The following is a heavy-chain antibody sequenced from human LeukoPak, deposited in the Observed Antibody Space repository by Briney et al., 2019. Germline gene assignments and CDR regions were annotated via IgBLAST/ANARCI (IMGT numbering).Heavy chain of an antibody. Sequence: SQTLSLTCTVSGASIRSGDYYWSWIRQPPGKGLEWIGYIYDSGSTYYNPSLKSRITISVDTSEHRFSLKLSSVTATDTAVYYCARDCSGGSCYGAFDIWGQGTMVTVSS. J-gene: IGHJ3*02. CDR3: ARDCSGGSCYGAFDI. V-gene: IGHV4-30-4*01. CDR2: IYDSGST. CDR1: GASIRSGDYY. D-gene: IGHD2-15*01.